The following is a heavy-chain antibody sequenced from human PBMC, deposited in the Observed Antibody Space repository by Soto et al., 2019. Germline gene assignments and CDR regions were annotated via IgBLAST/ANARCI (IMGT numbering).Heavy chain of an antibody. Sequence: GGSLRLSCAASGFTFSNYAMSWVRQAPGKGLEWVSAISGGGGSTYYADSVKGRFTISRDNSKSTLYLQMNSLRAEDTAVYYCALFERCGDHRYLHAVPTRRSYDL. V-gene: IGHV3-23*01. CDR2: ISGGGGST. J-gene: IGHJ2*01. CDR3: ALFERCGDHRYLHAVPTRRSYDL. CDR1: GFTFSNYA. D-gene: IGHD3-9*01.